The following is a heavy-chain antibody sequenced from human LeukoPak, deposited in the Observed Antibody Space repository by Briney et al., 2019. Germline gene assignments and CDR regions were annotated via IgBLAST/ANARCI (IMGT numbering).Heavy chain of an antibody. V-gene: IGHV1-69*13. J-gene: IGHJ6*04. CDR3: ARAGLWSGELLSQYYCYYGMDV. Sequence: ASVKVSCKASGGTFSSCAISWVRQAPGQGLEWMGDIIPMFGTADNAQKFQGRVTLTADESMSTAYMELSSLRSEDTAVYYCARAGLWSGELLSQYYCYYGMDVWGKGTTVTVSS. D-gene: IGHD3-10*01. CDR2: IIPMFGTA. CDR1: GGTFSSCA.